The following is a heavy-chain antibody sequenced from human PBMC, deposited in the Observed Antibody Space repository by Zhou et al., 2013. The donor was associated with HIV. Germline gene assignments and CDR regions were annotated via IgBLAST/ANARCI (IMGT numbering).Heavy chain of an antibody. D-gene: IGHD6-19*01. J-gene: IGHJ4*02. CDR1: GGTFSSYA. Sequence: QVQLVQSGAEVKKPGSSVKVSCKASGGTFSSYAISWVRQAPGQGLEWMGGIIPIFGTANYAQKFQGRVTITTDESTSTAYMELSSLRSEDTAVYYCARGNPYRIAVAGTGYYFDYWGQGNPGHRLL. V-gene: IGHV1-69*05. CDR3: ARGNPYRIAVAGTGYYFDY. CDR2: IIPIFGTA.